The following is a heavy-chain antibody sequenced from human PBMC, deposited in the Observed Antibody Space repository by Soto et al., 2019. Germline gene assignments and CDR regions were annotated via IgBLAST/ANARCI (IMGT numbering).Heavy chain of an antibody. J-gene: IGHJ6*03. CDR3: AREGSEYSSSWYPYYYYYYMDV. Sequence: QVQLVQSGAEVKKPGASVKVSCKASGYTFTGYYMHWVRQAPGQGLEWMGWINPNSGGTNYAQKFQGGVTMTRDTAISTAYMELSRLRSDDTAVYYCAREGSEYSSSWYPYYYYYYMDVWGKGTTVTVSS. CDR1: GYTFTGYY. CDR2: INPNSGGT. V-gene: IGHV1-2*02. D-gene: IGHD6-13*01.